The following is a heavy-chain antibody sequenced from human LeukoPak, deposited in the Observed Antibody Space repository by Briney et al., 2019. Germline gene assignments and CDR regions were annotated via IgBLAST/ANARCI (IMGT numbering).Heavy chain of an antibody. Sequence: SVTLSLTCAVYGASFSGYYWSWIRQPPGKGLEWIGEINHSGSTNYNPSLKSRVTISVDTSKNQFSLKLSSVTAADTAVYYCARGRGYSYGYYYWGQGTLVTVSS. CDR1: GASFSGYY. CDR2: INHSGST. CDR3: ARGRGYSYGYYY. D-gene: IGHD5-18*01. J-gene: IGHJ4*02. V-gene: IGHV4-34*01.